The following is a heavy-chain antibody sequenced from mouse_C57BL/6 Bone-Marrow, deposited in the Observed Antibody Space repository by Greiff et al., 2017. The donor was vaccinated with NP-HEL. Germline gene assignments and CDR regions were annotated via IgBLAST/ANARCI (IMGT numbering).Heavy chain of an antibody. V-gene: IGHV1-61*01. D-gene: IGHD4-1*01. CDR3: ARELAHAMDY. CDR2: IYPSDSET. J-gene: IGHJ4*01. Sequence: QVQLQQPGAELVRPGSSVKLSCKASGYTFTSYWMDWVKQRPGQGLEWIGNIYPSDSETHYNQKFKDKAKLTVDKSSSTAYMQLSSLTSEDSAVYYCARELAHAMDYWGQGTSVTVSS. CDR1: GYTFTSYW.